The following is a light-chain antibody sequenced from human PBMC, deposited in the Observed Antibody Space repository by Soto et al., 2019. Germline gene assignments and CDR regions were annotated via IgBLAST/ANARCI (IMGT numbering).Light chain of an antibody. Sequence: IQMTQSPSSLSESVGDRITMTCRASQTISTYLNWYQQKPGKAPKLLISTSSTLQSGVPSRFSGSGSGTEFTLSIRGLQPDDVATYFCQQSYQTPWTFGLGTKVEI. CDR2: TSS. CDR1: QTISTY. V-gene: IGKV1-39*01. J-gene: IGKJ1*01. CDR3: QQSYQTPWT.